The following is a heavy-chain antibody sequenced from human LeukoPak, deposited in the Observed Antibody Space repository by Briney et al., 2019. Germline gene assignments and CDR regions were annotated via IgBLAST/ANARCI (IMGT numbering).Heavy chain of an antibody. CDR3: AKDKGGSGSYHFDY. V-gene: IGHV3-48*03. CDR2: ISSSGSTI. CDR1: GFTFSSYE. Sequence: GGSLRLSCAASGFTFSSYEMNWVRQAPGKGLEWVSYISSSGSTIYYADSVKGRFTISRDNSKNFLYLQMNSLRTEDTALYYCAKDKGGSGSYHFDYWGQGTLVTVSS. D-gene: IGHD3-10*01. J-gene: IGHJ4*02.